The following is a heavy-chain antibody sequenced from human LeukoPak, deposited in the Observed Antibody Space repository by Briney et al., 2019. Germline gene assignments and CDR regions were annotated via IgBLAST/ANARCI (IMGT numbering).Heavy chain of an antibody. CDR3: ARHRTIYYDNSGYWV. Sequence: SETLSLTCTVSGGSISSSSYYWGWIRQPPGKGLEWIGSIYYSGSTYYNPSLKSRVTISVDTSKKQFLLKLTSVTAADTAVYYCARHRTIYYDNSGYWVWGQGTLVTVSS. J-gene: IGHJ4*02. CDR2: IYYSGST. D-gene: IGHD3-22*01. CDR1: GGSISSSSYY. V-gene: IGHV4-39*01.